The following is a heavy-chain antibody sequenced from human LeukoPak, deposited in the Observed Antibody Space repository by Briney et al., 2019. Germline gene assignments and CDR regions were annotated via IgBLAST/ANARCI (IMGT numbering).Heavy chain of an antibody. CDR3: ASVIAGVTTDY. CDR2: INPNSGDT. CDR1: GYTFTGYY. Sequence: ASVKVSCKASGYTFTGYYIHWVRQAPGQGPGWMAWINPNSGDTNFAQKFQGRVTMTRDTSISTAYMELSRLRSDDTAVYYCASVIAGVTTDYWGQGTLVTVSS. D-gene: IGHD1-26*01. V-gene: IGHV1-2*02. J-gene: IGHJ4*02.